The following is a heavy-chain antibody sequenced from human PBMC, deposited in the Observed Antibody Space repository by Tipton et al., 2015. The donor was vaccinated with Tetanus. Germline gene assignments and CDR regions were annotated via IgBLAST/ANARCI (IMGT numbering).Heavy chain of an antibody. CDR2: IWYDGSNK. Sequence: RSLRLSCAASGFTFSSYGMHWVRQAPGKGLEWVAVIWYDGSNKYYADSVKGRFTISRDNSKNTLYLQMNSLRAEDTAVYYCARERDTAMVWAYFDYWGQGTLVTVSS. J-gene: IGHJ4*02. CDR1: GFTFSSYG. CDR3: ARERDTAMVWAYFDY. V-gene: IGHV3-33*01. D-gene: IGHD5-18*01.